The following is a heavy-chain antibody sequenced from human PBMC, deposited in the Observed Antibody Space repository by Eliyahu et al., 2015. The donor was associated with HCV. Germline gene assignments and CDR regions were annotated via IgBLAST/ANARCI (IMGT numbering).Heavy chain of an antibody. CDR3: ARLDSGSYRGKDINDY. V-gene: IGHV4-39*01. Sequence: QLQLQESGPGLVKPSETLSLXCTVSGGSISSSSYYWGWIXQPPGKGLEWIGSIYYSGSTYYNPSLKSRVTISVDTXKNQFSLKLSSVTAADTAVYYCARLDSGSYRGKDINDYWGQGTLVTVSS. D-gene: IGHD1-26*01. CDR2: IYYSGST. CDR1: GGSISSSSYY. J-gene: IGHJ4*02.